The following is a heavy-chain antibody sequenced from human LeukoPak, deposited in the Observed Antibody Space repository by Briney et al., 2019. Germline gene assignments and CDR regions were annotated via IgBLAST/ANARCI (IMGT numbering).Heavy chain of an antibody. D-gene: IGHD5-18*01. CDR2: ISGSGGST. J-gene: IGHJ6*03. CDR3: TRAGYGTPVYYYYMDV. CDR1: GFIINRNY. V-gene: IGHV3-23*01. Sequence: GGSLTLSCAASGFIINRNYMNWVRQAPGKGLEWVSAISGSGGSTYYADSVKGRFTISRDNSKNTLYLQMNSLRAEDTAVYYCTRAGYGTPVYYYYMDVWGKGTTVTVSS.